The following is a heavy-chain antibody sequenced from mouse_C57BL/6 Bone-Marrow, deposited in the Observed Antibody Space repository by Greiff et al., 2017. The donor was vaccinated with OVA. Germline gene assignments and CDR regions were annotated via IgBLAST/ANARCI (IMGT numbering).Heavy chain of an antibody. Sequence: QVQLKQSGAELVRPGASVTLSCKASGYTFTDYEMHWVKQTPVHGLEWIGAIDPETGGTAYNQKFKGKAILTADKSSSTAYMELRSLTSEDSAVYYCTSRLFAYWGQGTLVTVSA. D-gene: IGHD1-2*01. V-gene: IGHV1-15*01. CDR3: TSRLFAY. J-gene: IGHJ3*01. CDR1: GYTFTDYE. CDR2: IDPETGGT.